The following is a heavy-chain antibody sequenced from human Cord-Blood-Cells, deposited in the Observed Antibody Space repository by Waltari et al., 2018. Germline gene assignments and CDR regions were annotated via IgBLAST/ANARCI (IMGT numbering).Heavy chain of an antibody. CDR1: GYSTSSGYY. CDR2: IYHSGST. Sequence: QVQLQESGPGLVKPSATLSLTCTVSGYSTSSGYYWGWIRQPPGKGLEWIGSIYHSGSTYYNPSLKRRVTISVDTSKNQFSLKLSSVTAADTAVYYCARGTWGSVDYWGQGTLVTVSS. CDR3: ARGTWGSVDY. D-gene: IGHD7-27*01. V-gene: IGHV4-38-2*02. J-gene: IGHJ4*02.